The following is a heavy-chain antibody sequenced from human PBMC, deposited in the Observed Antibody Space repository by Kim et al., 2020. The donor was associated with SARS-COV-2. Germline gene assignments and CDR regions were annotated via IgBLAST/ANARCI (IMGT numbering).Heavy chain of an antibody. CDR3: ATDRSGTYYGY. CDR2: T. Sequence: TRYADSVNSRFTISRDNANNALYLQMNSLRAEETAVYFCATDRSGTYYGYWGQGTLVTVSS. J-gene: IGHJ4*02. D-gene: IGHD1-26*01. V-gene: IGHV3-74*01.